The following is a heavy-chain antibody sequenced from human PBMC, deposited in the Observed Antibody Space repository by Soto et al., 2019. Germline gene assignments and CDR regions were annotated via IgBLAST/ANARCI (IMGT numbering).Heavy chain of an antibody. D-gene: IGHD2-15*01. V-gene: IGHV1-2*04. J-gene: IGHJ6*03. Sequence: ASVKVSCKASGYTFTGYYMHWVRQAPGQGLEWMGWINPNSGGTNYAQKFQGWVTMTRDTSMSTAYMELRSLRSDDTAVYYCASPGYCSGGSCYSSPMDVWGKGTTVTVSS. CDR2: INPNSGGT. CDR1: GYTFTGYY. CDR3: ASPGYCSGGSCYSSPMDV.